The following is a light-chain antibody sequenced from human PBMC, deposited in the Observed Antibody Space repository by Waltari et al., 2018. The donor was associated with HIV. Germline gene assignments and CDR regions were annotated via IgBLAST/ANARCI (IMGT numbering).Light chain of an antibody. Sequence: DIVMTKSPDSLAVSLGDRATMNCKSSQSVLYSSNNKNYLAWYQQKPGQPPKLLIYWASTRESGVPDRFSGSGSATDFTLTISSLQAEDVAVYYCQQYSITPVTFGQGTKLEIK. V-gene: IGKV4-1*01. J-gene: IGKJ2*01. CDR1: QSVLYSSNNKNY. CDR2: WAS. CDR3: QQYSITPVT.